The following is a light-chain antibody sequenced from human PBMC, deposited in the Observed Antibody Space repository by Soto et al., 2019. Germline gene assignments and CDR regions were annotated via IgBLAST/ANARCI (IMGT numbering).Light chain of an antibody. V-gene: IGKV3-20*01. Sequence: EIVMTQSPATRSVSPGERATLSCRASQSVSSNLEWYQQRPGQAPRVLIYGASSRETGIPDRFSCSGAGTDCTRPISRLEPEDVAVDYCQQYGSSPYTFGQGTKVDI. J-gene: IGKJ2*01. CDR3: QQYGSSPYT. CDR1: QSVSSN. CDR2: GAS.